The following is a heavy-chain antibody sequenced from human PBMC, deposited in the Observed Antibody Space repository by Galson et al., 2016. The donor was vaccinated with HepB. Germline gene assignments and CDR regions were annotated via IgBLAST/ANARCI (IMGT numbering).Heavy chain of an antibody. Sequence: SETLSLTCTVSGGSLISQSYYWAWIRQPPGKGLEWVGSIYYSGNTYYNPSLKSRVTISMDTSKNQFSLRLSSVTGTDTAVYHCATVLNIAVADIYDYWGQGTLVTVSS. J-gene: IGHJ4*02. CDR2: IYYSGNT. CDR3: ATVLNIAVADIYDY. V-gene: IGHV4-39*01. CDR1: GGSLISQSYY. D-gene: IGHD6-19*01.